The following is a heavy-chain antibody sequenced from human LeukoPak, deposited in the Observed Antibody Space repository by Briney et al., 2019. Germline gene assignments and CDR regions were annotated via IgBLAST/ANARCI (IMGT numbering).Heavy chain of an antibody. CDR3: ARASHGELSDNFDY. J-gene: IGHJ4*02. V-gene: IGHV4-59*01. D-gene: IGHD3-16*02. Sequence: PSETLSLTCTVSGGSISRYYGSWIRQPPGKGLEWIGYIYYSGSTNYNPSLKSRVTISVDTSKHQFSLKLSSVTAADTAVYYCARASHGELSDNFDYWGQGTLVTVSS. CDR1: GGSISRYY. CDR2: IYYSGST.